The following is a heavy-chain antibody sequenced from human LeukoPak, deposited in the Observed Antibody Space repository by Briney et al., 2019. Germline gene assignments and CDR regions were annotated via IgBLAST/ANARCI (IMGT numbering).Heavy chain of an antibody. J-gene: IGHJ4*02. Sequence: ASVKVSCKASGGTFSSYATSWVRQAPGQGLEWMGGTIPIFGTANYAQKFQGRVTITTDESTSTAYMELSSLRSEDTAVYYCARGGGGCSSTSCYSDYWGQGTLVTVSS. CDR2: TIPIFGTA. V-gene: IGHV1-69*05. CDR1: GGTFSSYA. CDR3: ARGGGGCSSTSCYSDY. D-gene: IGHD2-2*02.